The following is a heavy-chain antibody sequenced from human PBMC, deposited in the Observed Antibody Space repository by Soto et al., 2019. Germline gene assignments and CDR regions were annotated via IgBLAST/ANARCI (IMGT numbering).Heavy chain of an antibody. Sequence: PSETLSLTCAVYGGSFSGYYWSWIRQPPGKGLEWIGEINHSGSTNYNPSLKSRVTISVDTSKNQFSLKLSSVTAADTAVYYCGTAGNPYYGSGRASNWFDPWGQGTLVTVSS. CDR1: GGSFSGYY. CDR2: INHSGST. CDR3: GTAGNPYYGSGRASNWFDP. V-gene: IGHV4-34*01. J-gene: IGHJ5*02. D-gene: IGHD3-10*01.